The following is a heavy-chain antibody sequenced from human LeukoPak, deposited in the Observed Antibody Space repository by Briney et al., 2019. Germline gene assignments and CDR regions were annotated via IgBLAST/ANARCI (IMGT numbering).Heavy chain of an antibody. D-gene: IGHD3-16*02. CDR3: ARGRTTYDYVWGSYRPPDY. CDR1: GGPFSGYY. J-gene: IGHJ4*02. CDR2: INHRGST. Sequence: PSETLSLTCAVYGGPFSGYYWNWIRQPPGKGLEWIGEINHRGSTNYNPSLKSRVSISVDTSKNQFSLKLSSVTAADTAVYYCARGRTTYDYVWGSYRPPDYWGQGTLVTVSS. V-gene: IGHV4-34*01.